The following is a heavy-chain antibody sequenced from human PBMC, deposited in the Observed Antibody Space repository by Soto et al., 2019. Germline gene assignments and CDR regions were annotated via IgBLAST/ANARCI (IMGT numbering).Heavy chain of an antibody. V-gene: IGHV4-30-4*01. CDR3: ARDYYDSSGYHSEYYYYGMDV. CDR2: IYYSGST. J-gene: IGHJ6*02. CDR1: GGSISSGDYY. D-gene: IGHD3-22*01. Sequence: TSETLSLTCTVSGGSISSGDYYWSWIRQPPGKGLEWIGYIYYSGSTYYNPSLKSRVTISVDTSKNQFSLKLSSVTAADTAVYYCARDYYDSSGYHSEYYYYGMDVWGQGTTVTVSS.